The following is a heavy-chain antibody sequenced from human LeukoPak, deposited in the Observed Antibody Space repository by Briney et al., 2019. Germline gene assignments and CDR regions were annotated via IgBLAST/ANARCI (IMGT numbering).Heavy chain of an antibody. Sequence: KASETLSLTCAVYGGSFSDYYWTWIRQPPGKGLEWIGEINHSGSPNNNPSLKSRVSISFDTSKNQFSLKLTSVTAADTAVYYCARDAGYSDFDYWGQGTLVTVSS. J-gene: IGHJ4*02. D-gene: IGHD4-11*01. V-gene: IGHV4-34*01. CDR2: INHSGSP. CDR1: GGSFSDYY. CDR3: ARDAGYSDFDY.